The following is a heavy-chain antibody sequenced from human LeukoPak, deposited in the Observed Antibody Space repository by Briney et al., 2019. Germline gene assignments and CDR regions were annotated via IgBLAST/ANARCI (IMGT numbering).Heavy chain of an antibody. V-gene: IGHV4-30-2*01. CDR2: IYHSGTT. D-gene: IGHD3-10*01. CDR3: ARDHGVRGATDY. J-gene: IGHJ4*02. Sequence: PSETLSLTRTVSGDSVSSGGFYWSWIRQPPGKGLDWIGYIYHSGTTYYNPSLKSRITISVDRSKNQFSLKLSSVTAADTAVYYCARDHGVRGATDYWGQGTLVTVSS. CDR1: GDSVSSGGFY.